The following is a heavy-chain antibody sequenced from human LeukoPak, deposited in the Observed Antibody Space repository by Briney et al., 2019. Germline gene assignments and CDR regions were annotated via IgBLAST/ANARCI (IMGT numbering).Heavy chain of an antibody. CDR1: GSTFSSYS. CDR2: ISSSSSTI. D-gene: IGHD3-3*01. CDR3: ARERYYDFWSGYPGMDV. J-gene: IGHJ6*02. V-gene: IGHV3-48*01. Sequence: QPGGSLRLSCAASGSTFSSYSMNWVRQAPGKGLEWVSYISSSSSTIYYADSVKGRFTISRDNAKNSLYQQMNSLRAEDTAVYYCARERYYDFWSGYPGMDVWGQGTTVTVSS.